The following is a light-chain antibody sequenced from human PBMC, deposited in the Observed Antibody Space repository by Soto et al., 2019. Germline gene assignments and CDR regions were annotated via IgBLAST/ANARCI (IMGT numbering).Light chain of an antibody. CDR1: QSLVYSDGNAY. V-gene: IGKV2-30*01. Sequence: DVVMTQSPLSLPVTLGQPASISCRSSQSLVYSDGNAYLNWFHQRPGQSPRRLIYKVSYRDSGVPDRFSGSGSGTDFTLNISRVEAEDVGVYYCMQGTHWPPYTFGQGTKLESK. CDR3: MQGTHWPPYT. J-gene: IGKJ2*01. CDR2: KVS.